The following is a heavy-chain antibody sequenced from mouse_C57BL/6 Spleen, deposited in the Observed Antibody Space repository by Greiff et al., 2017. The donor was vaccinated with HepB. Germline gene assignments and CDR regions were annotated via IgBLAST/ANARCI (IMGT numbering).Heavy chain of an antibody. CDR1: GFTFSDYG. V-gene: IGHV5-17*01. J-gene: IGHJ4*01. CDR2: ISSGSSTI. D-gene: IGHD2-4*01. CDR3: ARNDYDVGYYAMDY. Sequence: EVKLMESGGGLVKPGGSLKLSCAASGFTFSDYGMHWVRQAPEKGLEWVAYISSGSSTIYYADTVKGRFTISRDNAKNTLFLQMTSLRSEDTAMDYCARNDYDVGYYAMDYWGQGTSVTVSS.